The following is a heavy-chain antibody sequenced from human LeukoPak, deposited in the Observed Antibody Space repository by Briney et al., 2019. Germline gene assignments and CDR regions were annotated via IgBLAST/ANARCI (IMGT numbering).Heavy chain of an antibody. CDR2: IRYDGSNK. J-gene: IGHJ4*02. V-gene: IGHV3-30*02. CDR1: GFTFSSYG. Sequence: GGSLRLSCAASGFTFSSYGMHWVRQAPGKGLEWVAFIRYDGSNKYYADSVKGRFTISRDNSKNTLYLQMDSLRAEDSAVYYCAKNGGYSYGLYYFDYWGQGTLVTVSS. D-gene: IGHD5-18*01. CDR3: AKNGGYSYGLYYFDY.